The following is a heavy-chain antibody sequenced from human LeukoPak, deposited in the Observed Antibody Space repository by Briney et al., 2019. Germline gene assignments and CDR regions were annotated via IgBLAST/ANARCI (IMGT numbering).Heavy chain of an antibody. CDR3: ARGTLNYIAVASDAFDI. Sequence: GGSLRLSCAASGFTFSSYWMSWVRQAPGKGLEWVANIKQDGSEKYYVDSVKGRFTISRDNAKNSLYLEMNSLRAEDTAVYYCARGTLNYIAVASDAFDIWGQGTMVTVSS. CDR1: GFTFSSYW. V-gene: IGHV3-7*01. D-gene: IGHD6-19*01. CDR2: IKQDGSEK. J-gene: IGHJ3*02.